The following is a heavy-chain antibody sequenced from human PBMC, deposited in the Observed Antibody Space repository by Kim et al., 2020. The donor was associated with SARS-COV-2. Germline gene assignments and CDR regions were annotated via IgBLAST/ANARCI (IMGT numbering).Heavy chain of an antibody. CDR2: ISYDGSNK. CDR3: ARDQGYSSSWYVLRDDYYGMDV. Sequence: GGSLRLSCAASGFTFSSYAMHWVRQAPGKGLEWVAVISYDGSNKYYADSVKGRFTISRDNSKNTLYLQMNSLRAEDTAVYYCARDQGYSSSWYVLRDDYYGMDVWGQGTTVTVSS. J-gene: IGHJ6*02. CDR1: GFTFSSYA. D-gene: IGHD6-13*01. V-gene: IGHV3-30*04.